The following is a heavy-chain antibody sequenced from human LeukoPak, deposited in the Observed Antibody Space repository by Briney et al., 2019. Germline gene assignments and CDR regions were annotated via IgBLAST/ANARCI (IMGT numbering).Heavy chain of an antibody. D-gene: IGHD1-26*01. CDR3: ARLAGAGSSGFDY. CDR2: ISSSSSYM. Sequence: GGSLRVSCAASGFTFSDYSMNWVRQAPGKGLEWVSSISSSSSYMKYAESVRGRLTISRDNAKNSLYLHMSSLRAEDTAVYYCARLAGAGSSGFDYWGQGTLVTVSS. J-gene: IGHJ4*02. V-gene: IGHV3-21*01. CDR1: GFTFSDYS.